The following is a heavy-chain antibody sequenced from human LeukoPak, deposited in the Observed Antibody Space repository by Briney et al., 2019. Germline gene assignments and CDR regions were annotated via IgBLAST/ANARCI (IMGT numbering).Heavy chain of an antibody. J-gene: IGHJ4*02. CDR1: GFTFSSYW. CDR3: ASYDYGDAHQD. D-gene: IGHD4-17*01. Sequence: GGSMRLSCAASGFTFSSYWMSWVRQAPGEGLGWVANIKQDGSEKYYVDSVKGRFTISRDNAKNSLYLQMNSLRAEDTAVYYCASYDYGDAHQDWGQGTLVTVSS. CDR2: IKQDGSEK. V-gene: IGHV3-7*01.